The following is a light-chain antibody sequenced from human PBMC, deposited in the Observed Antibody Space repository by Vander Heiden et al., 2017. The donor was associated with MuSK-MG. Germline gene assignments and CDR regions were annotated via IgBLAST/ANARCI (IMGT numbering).Light chain of an antibody. CDR1: KLGDKY. V-gene: IGLV3-1*01. Sequence: SYELPQPPSVSVSPGQTASLTCSGDKLGDKYGCWYQQKPGQSPVLVIYQDSKRPSGIPERFSGSNAGNTATLTISGTQAMDEADYYCQAWDSSTAVFGGGTKLTVL. CDR2: QDS. J-gene: IGLJ2*01. CDR3: QAWDSSTAV.